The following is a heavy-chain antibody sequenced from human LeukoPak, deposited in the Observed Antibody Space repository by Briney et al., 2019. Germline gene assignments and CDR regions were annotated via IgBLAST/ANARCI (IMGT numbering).Heavy chain of an antibody. J-gene: IGHJ4*02. CDR1: GDSLASGNYY. V-gene: IGHV4-61*02. CDR3: ARDNWLYYFDY. D-gene: IGHD1-1*01. CDR2: IYTTGRT. Sequence: SETLSLTCTVSGDSLASGNYYWTWIRQPVGKGLEWIGRIYTTGRTNYNPSLKSRVAITIETSKNQFSLKLTSVTAADTAVYYCARDNWLYYFDYWGQGTLVTVSS.